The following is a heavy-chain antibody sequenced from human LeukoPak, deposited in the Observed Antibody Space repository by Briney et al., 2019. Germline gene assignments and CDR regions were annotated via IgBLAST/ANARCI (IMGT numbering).Heavy chain of an antibody. D-gene: IGHD6-13*01. Sequence: GGSLRLSCAASGFTFSSYWMSWVRQAPGKGLEWVANIKQDGSEIYYVDSVKGRFTISRDNAKNSLYLQMNSLRAEDTALYYCAKDIYSSSWYYFDYWGQGTLVTVSS. CDR2: IKQDGSEI. CDR3: AKDIYSSSWYYFDY. J-gene: IGHJ4*02. CDR1: GFTFSSYW. V-gene: IGHV3-7*03.